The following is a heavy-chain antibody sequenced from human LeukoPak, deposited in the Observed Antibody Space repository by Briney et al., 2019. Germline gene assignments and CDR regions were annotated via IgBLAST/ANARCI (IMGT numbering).Heavy chain of an antibody. Sequence: GASVKVSCKASGYTFTSYDINWVRQAPGQGLEWMGWISAYNGNTNYAQKLQGRVTMTTDTSTSTAYMELRSLRSDDTAVYYCARVRRGMATIPVWFDPWGQGTLVTVSS. CDR3: ARVRRGMATIPVWFDP. V-gene: IGHV1-18*01. CDR1: GYTFTSYD. D-gene: IGHD5-24*01. J-gene: IGHJ5*02. CDR2: ISAYNGNT.